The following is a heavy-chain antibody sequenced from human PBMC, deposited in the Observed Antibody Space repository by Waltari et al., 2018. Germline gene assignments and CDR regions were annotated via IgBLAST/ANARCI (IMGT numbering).Heavy chain of an antibody. Sequence: EVELVESGGGLVQPGGSLRLSCAASGFTFTTYWMHWVRQAPGKGLVWVSRINSDGSGTSYADSVQGRYTISRDNAKNTVFLQMNSLRVEDTAVYYCVRRLDKRRGFDDWGQGTLVTVSS. CDR3: VRRLDKRRGFDD. CDR1: GFTFTTYW. J-gene: IGHJ4*02. CDR2: INSDGSGT. V-gene: IGHV3-74*01. D-gene: IGHD3-16*01.